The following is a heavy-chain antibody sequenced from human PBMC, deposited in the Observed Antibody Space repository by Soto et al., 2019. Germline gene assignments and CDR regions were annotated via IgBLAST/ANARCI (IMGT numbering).Heavy chain of an antibody. CDR1: GFSFSDYS. D-gene: IGHD6-19*01. J-gene: IGHJ4*01. V-gene: IGHV3-11*04. CDR2: ISNTAITD. Sequence: GGSLRLSCVASGFSFSDYSMTWMRQAPGGGLELVAFISNTAITDYYADSVKGRFTMSRDNAKNSVYLQMDSLRPEDTAVYYCAIAMAGKWHPFDYWGHGTLVTVSS. CDR3: AIAMAGKWHPFDY.